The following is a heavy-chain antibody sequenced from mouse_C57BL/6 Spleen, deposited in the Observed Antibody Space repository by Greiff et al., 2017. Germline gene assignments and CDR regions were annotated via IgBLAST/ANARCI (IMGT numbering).Heavy chain of an antibody. V-gene: IGHV5-6*02. CDR2: ISSGGSYT. J-gene: IGHJ4*01. CDR3: AASYYYGSSPGYYAMDY. Sequence: EVMLVESGGDLVKPGGSLKLSCAASGFTFSSYGMSWVRQTPDKRLEWVATISSGGSYTYYPDSVKGRFTISRDNAKNTLYLQMSSLKSEDTAMYYCAASYYYGSSPGYYAMDYWGQGTSVTVSS. D-gene: IGHD1-1*01. CDR1: GFTFSSYG.